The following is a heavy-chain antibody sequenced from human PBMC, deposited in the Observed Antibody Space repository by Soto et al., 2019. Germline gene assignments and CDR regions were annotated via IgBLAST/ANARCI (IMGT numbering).Heavy chain of an antibody. J-gene: IGHJ6*02. V-gene: IGHV1-69*13. D-gene: IGHD4-17*01. CDR3: ARDLGERHDYGDYDEGTENYYYYGMDV. Sequence: SVKVSCKASGGTFSSYAISWVRQAPGQGLEWMGGIIPIFGTANYAQKFQGRVTITADESTSTAYMELSSLRSEGTAVYYCARDLGERHDYGDYDEGTENYYYYGMDVWGQGTTVTVSS. CDR1: GGTFSSYA. CDR2: IIPIFGTA.